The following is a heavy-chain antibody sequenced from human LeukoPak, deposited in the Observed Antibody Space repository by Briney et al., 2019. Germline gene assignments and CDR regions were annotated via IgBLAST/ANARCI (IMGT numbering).Heavy chain of an antibody. CDR2: INHSGST. CDR3: AIFPVGIAAAGTLY. Sequence: PSETLSLTCGVYDGSFSSYYWSWIRQPPGKGLEWIGEINHSGSTNYNPSLKSRLTISVDTSKNQFSLKLSSVTAADTAVYYCAIFPVGIAAAGTLYWGQGTLVTVSS. D-gene: IGHD6-13*01. CDR1: DGSFSSYY. V-gene: IGHV4-34*01. J-gene: IGHJ4*02.